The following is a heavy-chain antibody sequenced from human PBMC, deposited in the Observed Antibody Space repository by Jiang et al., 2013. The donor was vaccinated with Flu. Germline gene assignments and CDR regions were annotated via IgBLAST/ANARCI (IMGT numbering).Heavy chain of an antibody. CDR3: ARQPAWYSSPGNFDY. V-gene: IGHV5-51*01. J-gene: IGHJ4*02. D-gene: IGHD6-13*01. Sequence: FQGQVTISADKSISTAYLQWSSLKASDTAMYYCARQPAWYSSPGNFDYWGQGTLVTVSS.